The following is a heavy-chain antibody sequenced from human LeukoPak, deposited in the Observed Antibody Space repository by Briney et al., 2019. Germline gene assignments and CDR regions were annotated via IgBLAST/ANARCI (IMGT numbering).Heavy chain of an antibody. CDR1: GGSISGFY. CDR2: IYYTGSN. CDR3: ARSYYDSSGYRYYDY. Sequence: PSETLSLICSVSGGSISGFYWSWIRQPPGKGPEWIGHIYYTGSNYNRPSLKTRVTMSLDTSKNQLFLNLSSLTAADTAVYYCARSYYDSSGYRYYDYWGQGTLVTVSS. V-gene: IGHV4-59*01. D-gene: IGHD3-22*01. J-gene: IGHJ4*02.